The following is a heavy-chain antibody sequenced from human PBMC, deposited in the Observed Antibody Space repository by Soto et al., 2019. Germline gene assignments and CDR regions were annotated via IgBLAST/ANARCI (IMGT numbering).Heavy chain of an antibody. V-gene: IGHV3-66*01. J-gene: IGHJ6*03. CDR3: ARDSVFWFGELNYMDV. D-gene: IGHD3-10*01. CDR2: IYSGGST. CDR1: DFTVSSNY. Sequence: EVQLVESGGGWVQPGGSLRLSCEASDFTVSSNYMSWVRQAPGKGLEWVSVIYSGGSTYYADSVRGRFTISRDSSKNTIYLQMNSLRAEDTAVYYCARDSVFWFGELNYMDVWGKGTTVTVSS.